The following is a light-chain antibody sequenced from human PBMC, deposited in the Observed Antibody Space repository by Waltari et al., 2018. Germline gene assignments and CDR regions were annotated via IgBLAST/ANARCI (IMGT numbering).Light chain of an antibody. CDR3: QTGGHGTWV. J-gene: IGLJ3*02. V-gene: IGLV4-69*01. CDR2: VNSDGSH. CDR1: RGHSSNI. Sequence: QLVLTQSPSASASLGASVKLTCTLSRGHSSNIIACLQQKPEKGPRYLMKVNSDGSHSKGDGIPDRFSGSSSGAERYLTISTVQSEDEADYYCQTGGHGTWVFGGGTKLTVL.